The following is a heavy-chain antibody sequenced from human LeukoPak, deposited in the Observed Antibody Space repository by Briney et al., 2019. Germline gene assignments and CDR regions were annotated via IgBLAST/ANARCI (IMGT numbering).Heavy chain of an antibody. D-gene: IGHD3-3*01. J-gene: IGHJ4*02. CDR2: FDPEDGET. V-gene: IGHV1-24*01. CDR1: GYTLTELS. CDR3: ATRWNARSGCYPFDY. Sequence: GASVKVSCKVSGYTLTELSMHWVRQAPGKGLEWMGGFDPEDGETIYAQKFQGRVTMPEDTSTDTAYMELSSLRSEDTAVYYCATRWNARSGCYPFDYWGQGTLVTVSS.